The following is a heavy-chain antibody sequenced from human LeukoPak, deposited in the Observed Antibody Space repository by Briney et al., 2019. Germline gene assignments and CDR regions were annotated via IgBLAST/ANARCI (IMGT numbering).Heavy chain of an antibody. CDR1: GGSFSGYY. D-gene: IGHD6-6*01. CDR2: INHSGST. Sequence: PSETLSLTCAVYGGSFSGYYWSWIRQPPGKGLEWIGEINHSGSTNYNPSPKSRVTISVDTSKNQFSLKLSSVTAADTAVYYCAGGRSSSSSLESYYYMDVWGKGTTVTVSS. J-gene: IGHJ6*03. V-gene: IGHV4-34*01. CDR3: AGGRSSSSSLESYYYMDV.